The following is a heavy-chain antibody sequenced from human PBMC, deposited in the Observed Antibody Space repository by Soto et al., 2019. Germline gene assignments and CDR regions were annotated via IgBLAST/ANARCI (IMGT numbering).Heavy chain of an antibody. D-gene: IGHD3-22*01. CDR1: GFTVSSNY. CDR2: IYSGGST. Sequence: PGGSLRLSCAASGFTVSSNYMSWVGQAPGKGLEWVSVIYSGGSTYYADSVKGRFTISRDNSKNTLYLQMNSLRAEDTAVYYCARETESLYYYDSSGPAFDIWGQGTMVTVSS. CDR3: ARETESLYYYDSSGPAFDI. V-gene: IGHV3-53*01. J-gene: IGHJ3*02.